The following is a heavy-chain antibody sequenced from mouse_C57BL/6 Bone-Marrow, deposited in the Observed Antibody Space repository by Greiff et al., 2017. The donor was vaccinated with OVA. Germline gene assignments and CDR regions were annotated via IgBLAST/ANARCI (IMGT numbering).Heavy chain of an antibody. Sequence: EVQLVESGGGLVQPGGSLKLSCAASGFTFSDYYMYWVRQTPEKRLEWVAYISNGGGSTYYPDTVKGRFTISRDNAKNTLYLQMSRLKSEDTAMYYCARDRGYPYWYFDVWGTGTTVTVSS. D-gene: IGHD2-2*01. V-gene: IGHV5-12*01. J-gene: IGHJ1*03. CDR3: ARDRGYPYWYFDV. CDR1: GFTFSDYY. CDR2: ISNGGGST.